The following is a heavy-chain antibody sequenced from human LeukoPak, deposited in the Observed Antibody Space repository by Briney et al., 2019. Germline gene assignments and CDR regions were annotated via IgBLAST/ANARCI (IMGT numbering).Heavy chain of an antibody. V-gene: IGHV5-51*01. CDR3: ARTKQLVRGNYYYYYYMDV. Sequence: GESLKISCKGSGYSFTSYWIGWVRQMPGKGLEWMGITYPGDSDTRYSPSFQGQVTISADKSISTAYLQWSSLKASDTAMYYCARTKQLVRGNYYYYYYMDVWGKGTTVTVSS. CDR2: TYPGDSDT. J-gene: IGHJ6*03. D-gene: IGHD6-6*01. CDR1: GYSFTSYW.